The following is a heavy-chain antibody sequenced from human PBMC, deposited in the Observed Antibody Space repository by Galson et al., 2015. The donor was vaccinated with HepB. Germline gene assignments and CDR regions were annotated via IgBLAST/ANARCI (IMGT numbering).Heavy chain of an antibody. CDR1: TFSDYY. Sequence: TFSDYYMSWIRQAPGKGLEWVSYISSSSSYTNYADSVKGRFTISRDNAKNSLYLQMNSLRAEDTAVYYCARDLDSGSLNWFDPWGQGTLVTVSS. D-gene: IGHD1-26*01. CDR3: ARDLDSGSLNWFDP. J-gene: IGHJ5*02. V-gene: IGHV3-11*06. CDR2: ISSSSSYT.